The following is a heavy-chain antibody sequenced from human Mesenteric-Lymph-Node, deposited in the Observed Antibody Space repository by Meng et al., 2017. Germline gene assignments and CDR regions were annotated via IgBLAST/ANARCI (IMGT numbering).Heavy chain of an antibody. J-gene: IGHJ6*02. CDR3: AKDYAVAGTGRGMDV. CDR1: GFTFSSYW. V-gene: IGHV3-74*01. CDR2: INSDGSST. Sequence: GGSLRLSCAASGFTFSSYWMHWVRQAPGKGLVWVSRINSDGSSTSYADSVKGRFTISRDNAKNSLYLQMNSLRAEDTALYYCAKDYAVAGTGRGMDVWGQGTTVTVSS. D-gene: IGHD6-19*01.